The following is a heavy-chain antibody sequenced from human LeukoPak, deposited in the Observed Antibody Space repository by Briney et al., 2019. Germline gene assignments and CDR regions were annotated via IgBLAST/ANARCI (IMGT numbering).Heavy chain of an antibody. J-gene: IGHJ1*01. CDR3: ARSGTEYLLFDAAEYFQH. D-gene: IGHD3-10*01. V-gene: IGHV4-59*13. CDR1: GGSISSYY. CDR2: IYYSWST. Sequence: SETLSLTCTVSGGSISSYYWSWIRQPPGKGLQWIGYIYYSWSTNYNPSLKSRVTISVDTSKNQFSLKLSSVTAADTAVYCCARSGTEYLLFDAAEYFQHWGQGTLVTVSS.